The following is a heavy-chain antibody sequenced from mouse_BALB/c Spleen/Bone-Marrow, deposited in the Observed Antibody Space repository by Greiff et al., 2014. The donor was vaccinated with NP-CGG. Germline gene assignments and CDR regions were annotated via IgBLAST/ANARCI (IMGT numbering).Heavy chain of an antibody. Sequence: QVQLQQPGAELVRPGVSVKISCKGSGYTFTDYAMHWVKQSHAKSLEWIGVISTYYGDARYNQNFKGKATMTVDRSSSTAYMELARLTPEDSAIYYCARRYANPYYAMDYWGQGTSVTVSS. CDR3: ARRYANPYYAMDY. D-gene: IGHD2-10*02. V-gene: IGHV1S137*01. J-gene: IGHJ4*01. CDR1: GYTFTDYA. CDR2: ISTYYGDA.